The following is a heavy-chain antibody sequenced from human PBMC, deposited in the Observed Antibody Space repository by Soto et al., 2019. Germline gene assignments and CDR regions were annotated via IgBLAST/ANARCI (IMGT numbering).Heavy chain of an antibody. J-gene: IGHJ4*02. D-gene: IGHD2-8*02. CDR2: IYPGDSNT. CDR3: ARQGEVLDF. V-gene: IGHV5-51*01. CDR1: GYXCTSYW. Sequence: PXEXLKIYCKSSGYXCTSYWVGWVRQMPGKGLEWMGIIYPGDSNTRYSPSFQGQVTFSDEKSTSTAYLQWSSLKDSDTAMYYCARQGEVLDFWGQGTLAPVSS.